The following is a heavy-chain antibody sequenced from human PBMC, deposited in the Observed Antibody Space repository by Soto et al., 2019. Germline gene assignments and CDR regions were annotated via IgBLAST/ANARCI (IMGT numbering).Heavy chain of an antibody. CDR2: INPNGGST. V-gene: IGHV1-46*03. CDR1: GYIFTNFY. Sequence: QMQLVQPGAEVKKPGASVKFSCKASGYIFTNFYIHWVRQAPGQGLEWIGIINPNGGSTNYAQNFQGSVTMTRDTSTSTVYMYLSSLRSEDTAVYYCTRGLAAGDHWCQGTRITFSS. D-gene: IGHD6-6*01. CDR3: TRGLAAGDH. J-gene: IGHJ4*02.